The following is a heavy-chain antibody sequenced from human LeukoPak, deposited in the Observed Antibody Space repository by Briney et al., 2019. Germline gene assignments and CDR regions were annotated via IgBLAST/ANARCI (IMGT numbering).Heavy chain of an antibody. CDR3: ARGSLYSSGWYTY. V-gene: IGHV4-39*07. CDR1: GGSISSSSYY. D-gene: IGHD6-19*01. CDR2: IYYSGST. J-gene: IGHJ4*02. Sequence: SGTLSLTCTASGGSISSSSYYWGWIRQPPGKGLEWIGSIYYSGSTYYNPSLKSRVTISVDTSKNQFSLKLSSVTAADTAVYYCARGSLYSSGWYTYWGQGTLVTVSS.